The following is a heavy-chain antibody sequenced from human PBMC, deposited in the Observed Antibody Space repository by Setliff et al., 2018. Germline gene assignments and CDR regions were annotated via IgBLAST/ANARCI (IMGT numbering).Heavy chain of an antibody. D-gene: IGHD4-17*01. Sequence: PSETLSLTCTVSGGSISSHYWSWIRQPPGKGLEWIGSIYYSGSTNYNPSFKSRVTISVDTSKNQFSLKLSSVTAADTAVYYCAGRRLDHGGNLGAFDIWGQGTMVTVSS. CDR3: AGRRLDHGGNLGAFDI. V-gene: IGHV4-59*11. J-gene: IGHJ3*02. CDR2: IYYSGST. CDR1: GGSISSHY.